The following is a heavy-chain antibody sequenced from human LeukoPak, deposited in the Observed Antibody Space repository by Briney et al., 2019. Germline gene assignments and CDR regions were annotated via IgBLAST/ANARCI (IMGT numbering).Heavy chain of an antibody. CDR1: GGSISSGGYS. D-gene: IGHD2-2*01. CDR3: ARGDCSSTSCYALSWFDP. V-gene: IGHV4-30-2*01. CDR2: IYHSGST. J-gene: IGHJ5*02. Sequence: PSQTLSLTCAVSGGSISSGGYSWSWIRQPPGKGLEGIGYIYHSGSTYYNPSLKSRVTISVDRSKNQFSLKLSSVTAADTAVYYCARGDCSSTSCYALSWFDPWGQGTLVTVSS.